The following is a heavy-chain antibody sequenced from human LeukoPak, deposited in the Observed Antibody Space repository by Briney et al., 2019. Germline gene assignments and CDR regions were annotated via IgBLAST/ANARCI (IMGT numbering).Heavy chain of an antibody. V-gene: IGHV3-23*01. J-gene: IGHJ4*02. CDR3: AKDLWEGLPYYFDY. D-gene: IGHD1-26*01. Sequence: GGSLRLSCAASGFTFSSYAMSWVRQAPGKGLEWVSTISASGGSTFYADSVKGRFTISRDNSKNTLYLHVNSLRAEDTAVYYCAKDLWEGLPYYFDYWGQGTLVTVSS. CDR1: GFTFSSYA. CDR2: ISASGGST.